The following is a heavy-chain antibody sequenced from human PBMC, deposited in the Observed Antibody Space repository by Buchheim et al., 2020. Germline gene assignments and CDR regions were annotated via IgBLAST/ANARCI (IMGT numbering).Heavy chain of an antibody. CDR1: GYIFISYA. J-gene: IGHJ4*02. V-gene: IGHV1-3*01. D-gene: IGHD6-13*01. CDR2: LNAGNGDT. Sequence: QVQLVQSGAEVKKPGASVKVSCRASGYIFISYAIHWVRQAPGQRLEWVGWLNAGNGDTKYSQKFQDRVTFTRDTSASTAYMELSSLRSEDTAAYYCARALYSTNWFFDYWGQGTL. CDR3: ARALYSTNWFFDY.